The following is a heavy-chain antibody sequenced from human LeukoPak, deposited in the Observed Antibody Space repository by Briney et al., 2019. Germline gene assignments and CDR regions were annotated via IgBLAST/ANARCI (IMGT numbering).Heavy chain of an antibody. J-gene: IGHJ4*02. D-gene: IGHD3-3*01. CDR1: GFTFSSYD. Sequence: GGSLRLSCAASGFTFSSYDMHWVRQATGKGLEWVSAIGIAGDTYYPGSVKGRFTISRENAKNSLYLQMNSLRAGDTAVYYCARAHSYYDFWSGHSNYYFDYWGQGTLVTVSS. CDR2: IGIAGDT. CDR3: ARAHSYYDFWSGHSNYYFDY. V-gene: IGHV3-13*01.